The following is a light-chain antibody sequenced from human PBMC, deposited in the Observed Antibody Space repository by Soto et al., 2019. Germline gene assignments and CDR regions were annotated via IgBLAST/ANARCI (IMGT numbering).Light chain of an antibody. Sequence: DIQLTQSPSFLSASVGDRVTITCRASQGISSYLAWYQQKPGKAPKVLIYEASILQSGVPSRFSGSGSGTEFTLTISSLQPEDFATYYCQQLNSYPWTFGQGTKVEIK. CDR3: QQLNSYPWT. V-gene: IGKV1-9*01. CDR1: QGISSY. J-gene: IGKJ1*01. CDR2: EAS.